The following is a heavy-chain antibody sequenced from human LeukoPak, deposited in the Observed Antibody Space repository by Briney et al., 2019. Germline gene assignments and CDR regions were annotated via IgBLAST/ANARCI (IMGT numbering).Heavy chain of an antibody. D-gene: IGHD3-22*01. J-gene: IGHJ4*02. CDR3: TRHEDSGAYGCTC. V-gene: IGHV3-7*01. CDR1: GFTFGSCW. Sequence: GGSLRLSCAASGFTFGSCWMNWVRQTPGKGLEWVANINQDGSQKFYVDSVKGRFTISRDNANNSLYLQMNSLRAEDTAVYYCTRHEDSGAYGCTCWGQGTLVTVSS. CDR2: INQDGSQK.